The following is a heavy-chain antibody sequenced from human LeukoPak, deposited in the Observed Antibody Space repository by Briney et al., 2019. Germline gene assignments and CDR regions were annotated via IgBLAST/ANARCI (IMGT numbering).Heavy chain of an antibody. V-gene: IGHV1-2*02. J-gene: IGHJ3*02. CDR2: LNPNSGDT. CDR1: GYTFTDYY. CDR3: ARRVAVARRDAFDI. Sequence: ASVKVSCKASGYTFTDYYMHWVRQAPGQGLEWMGWLNPNSGDTNYAQKFQGRVTMSTDTSTGTAYMELRSLRSDDTAVYYCARRVAVARRDAFDIWGQGTMVTVSS. D-gene: IGHD6-19*01.